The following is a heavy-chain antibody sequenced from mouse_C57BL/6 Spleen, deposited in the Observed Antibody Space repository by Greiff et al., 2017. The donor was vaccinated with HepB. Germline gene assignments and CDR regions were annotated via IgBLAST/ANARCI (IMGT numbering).Heavy chain of an antibody. V-gene: IGHV5-17*01. Sequence: EVHLVESGGGLVKPGGSLKLSCAASGFTFSDYGMHWVRQAPEKGLEWVAYISSGSSTIYYADTVKGRFTISRDNAKNTLFLQMTSLRSEDTAMYYFARPLLLQRRGYAMDYWGQGTSVTVSS. CDR2: ISSGSSTI. CDR1: GFTFSDYG. J-gene: IGHJ4*01. CDR3: ARPLLLQRRGYAMDY. D-gene: IGHD1-1*01.